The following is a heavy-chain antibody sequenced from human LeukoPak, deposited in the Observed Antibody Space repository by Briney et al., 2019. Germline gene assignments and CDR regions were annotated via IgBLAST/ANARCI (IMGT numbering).Heavy chain of an antibody. V-gene: IGHV3-30*02. CDR1: GFTFSSYG. CDR3: AKGSSGWPEVYYYYGMDV. D-gene: IGHD6-19*01. CDR2: IRYDGTNK. Sequence: GGSLRLSCAASGFTFSSYGMHWVRQAPGKGLEWVAFIRYDGTNKYYTDSVKGRFIISRDNSKNTLYLQMNSLRAEDTAVYYCAKGSSGWPEVYYYYGMDVWGQGTTVTVSS. J-gene: IGHJ6*02.